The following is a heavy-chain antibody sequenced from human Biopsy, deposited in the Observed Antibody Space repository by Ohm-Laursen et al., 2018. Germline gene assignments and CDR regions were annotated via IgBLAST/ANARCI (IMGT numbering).Heavy chain of an antibody. CDR1: GGSFNGYF. V-gene: IGHV4-34*01. CDR2: ITQSGST. J-gene: IGHJ6*02. Sequence: TLSLTCAVYGGSFNGYFWSWIRQPPGKGLEWIGDITQSGSTNYSPSLKSRVTISVDTAKKQFSLSLRSVTAADTAVYYCARVPLPGIGAAYQGRFLYGMDVWGQGTTVSV. CDR3: ARVPLPGIGAAYQGRFLYGMDV. D-gene: IGHD6-13*01.